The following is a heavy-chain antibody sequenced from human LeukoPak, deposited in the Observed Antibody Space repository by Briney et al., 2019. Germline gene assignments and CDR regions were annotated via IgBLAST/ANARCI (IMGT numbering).Heavy chain of an antibody. CDR3: ARVAGDYYYYYMDV. Sequence: WETLSLTCTVSGGSISSYYWSWIRQPPGKGLEWIGYIYYSGSTNYNPSLKSRVTISVDTSKNQFSLKLSSVTAADTAVYYCARVAGDYYYYYMDVWGKGATVTVSS. J-gene: IGHJ6*03. CDR2: IYYSGST. D-gene: IGHD7-27*01. V-gene: IGHV4-59*01. CDR1: GGSISSYY.